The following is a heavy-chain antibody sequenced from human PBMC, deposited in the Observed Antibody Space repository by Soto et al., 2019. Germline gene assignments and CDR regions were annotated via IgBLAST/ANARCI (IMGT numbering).Heavy chain of an antibody. CDR1: GGSISSYY. V-gene: IGHV4-59*01. Sequence: SENLSLTCTVSGGSISSYYWSWIRQPPGKGLEWIGYIYYSGSTNYNPSLKSRVTISVDTSKNQFSLKLSSVTAADTAVYYCARGSGYYPYYFDYWGQGTLVTVS. J-gene: IGHJ4*02. CDR2: IYYSGST. D-gene: IGHD3-22*01. CDR3: ARGSGYYPYYFDY.